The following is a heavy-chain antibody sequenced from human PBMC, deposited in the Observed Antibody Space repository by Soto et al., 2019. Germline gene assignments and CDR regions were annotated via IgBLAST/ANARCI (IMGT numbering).Heavy chain of an antibody. Sequence: SETLSLTCAVYGGSFSGYYWSWIRQPPGKGLEWIGEINHSGSTNYNPSLKSRVTISVDTSKNQFSLKLSSVTAADTAVYYCARDALRFRYNWFDPWGQGTPVTVSS. CDR1: GGSFSGYY. CDR3: ARDALRFRYNWFDP. J-gene: IGHJ5*02. V-gene: IGHV4-34*01. CDR2: INHSGST. D-gene: IGHD3-3*01.